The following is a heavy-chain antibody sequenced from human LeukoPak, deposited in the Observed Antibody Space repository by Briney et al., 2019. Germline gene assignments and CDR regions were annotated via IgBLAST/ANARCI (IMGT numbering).Heavy chain of an antibody. CDR1: GGSFSGYY. V-gene: IGHV4-34*01. D-gene: IGHD2-15*01. CDR3: ARHVAPDMDYFDY. Sequence: PSETLSLTCAVYGGSFSGYYWSWIRQPPGNRLEWIGEINHSGSTNYNPSLKSRVTISVDTSKNQFSLKLSSVTAADTAVYHCARHVAPDMDYFDYWGQGTLVTVSS. CDR2: INHSGST. J-gene: IGHJ4*02.